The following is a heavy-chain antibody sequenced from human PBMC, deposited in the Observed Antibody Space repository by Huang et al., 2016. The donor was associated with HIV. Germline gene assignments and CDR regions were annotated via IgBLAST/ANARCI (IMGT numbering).Heavy chain of an antibody. Sequence: QVQLVESGGGVVQPGRSLRISCAASGFTFSSYGMHWVRQAPGKGLEWVAVISYDAKTKYYADSVKGRFSISRDNSKNTVYLQLNSLRVEDTAVYYCAKGGSAAAVLDFWGQGTLVTVSS. V-gene: IGHV3-30*18. J-gene: IGHJ4*02. CDR2: ISYDAKTK. CDR3: AKGGSAAAVLDF. D-gene: IGHD6-13*01. CDR1: GFTFSSYG.